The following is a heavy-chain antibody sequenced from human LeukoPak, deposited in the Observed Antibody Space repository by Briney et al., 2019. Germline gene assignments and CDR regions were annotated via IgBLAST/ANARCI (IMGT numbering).Heavy chain of an antibody. CDR1: GFTFSTYA. CDR2: ISYDGIKK. Sequence: PGGSLRLSCAASGFTFSTYAIHWVRQAPGKGLDWVAVISYDGIKKYYADSVKGRFTISRDNSKNMLYLEMNNLRAEDTAVYYCAELGITMIGGVWGKGTTVTISS. D-gene: IGHD3-10*02. V-gene: IGHV3-30*04. CDR3: AELGITMIGGV. J-gene: IGHJ6*04.